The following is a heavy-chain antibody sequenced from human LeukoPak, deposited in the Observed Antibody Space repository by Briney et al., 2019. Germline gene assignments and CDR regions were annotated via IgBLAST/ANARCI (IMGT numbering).Heavy chain of an antibody. CDR2: INPSGGST. CDR3: ARDVYYDSSGYPNFDY. J-gene: IGHJ4*02. Sequence: RASVKVSCKASGYTFTSYYMHWVRQAPGQGLGWMGIINPSGGSTSYAQKFQGRVTMTRDTSTSTVYMELSSLRSEDTAVYYCARDVYYDSSGYPNFDYWGQGTLVTVSS. CDR1: GYTFTSYY. V-gene: IGHV1-46*01. D-gene: IGHD3-22*01.